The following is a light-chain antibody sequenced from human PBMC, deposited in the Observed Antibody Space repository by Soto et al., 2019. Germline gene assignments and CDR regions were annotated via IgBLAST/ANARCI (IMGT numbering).Light chain of an antibody. J-gene: IGKJ1*01. CDR1: QSISSY. CDR2: AAS. V-gene: IGKV1-39*01. Sequence: DIQMTQSPSSLSASVGDRVTITCRASQSISSYLNWYQQKPGKAPQLLIYAASSLQSGVPSRFSGSGSGTDFTLTISRLQPEDFATYSCQQSYSTPWTFGQGTKVEVK. CDR3: QQSYSTPWT.